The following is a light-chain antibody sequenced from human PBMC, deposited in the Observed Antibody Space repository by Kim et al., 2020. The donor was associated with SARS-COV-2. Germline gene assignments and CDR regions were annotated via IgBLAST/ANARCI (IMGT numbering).Light chain of an antibody. Sequence: SYELTQPTSVSVAPGKTARITCGGNNIGSKSVHWYQQKPGQAPVLVIYYDSDRPSGMPERFSGSNSGNTATLTISRVEAGDEADYYCQVWDSSSDHWVFGGGTQLTVL. J-gene: IGLJ3*02. CDR3: QVWDSSSDHWV. CDR2: YDS. V-gene: IGLV3-21*04. CDR1: NIGSKS.